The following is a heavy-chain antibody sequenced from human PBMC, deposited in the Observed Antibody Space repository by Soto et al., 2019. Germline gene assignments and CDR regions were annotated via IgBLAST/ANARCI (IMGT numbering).Heavy chain of an antibody. J-gene: IGHJ4*02. CDR1: GGSFSAHY. V-gene: IGHV4-34*01. Sequence: SETLSLTCAVHGGSFSAHYWNWIRQPPGKGLEWIGEIHHSGSTNYNPSLKSRVTISVDASKNQFSLKLSSVTAADTAVYYCARGGYYDFWSGYSPSYSFDYWGQGTLVTVSS. CDR2: IHHSGST. D-gene: IGHD3-3*01. CDR3: ARGGYYDFWSGYSPSYSFDY.